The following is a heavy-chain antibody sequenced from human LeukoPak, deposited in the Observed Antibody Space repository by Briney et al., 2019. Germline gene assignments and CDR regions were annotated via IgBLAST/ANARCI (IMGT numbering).Heavy chain of an antibody. V-gene: IGHV4-59*11. CDR3: AAIKRGYDDLHFQY. CDR1: GGSISSHY. J-gene: IGHJ4*02. Sequence: SETLSLTCTVTGGSISSHYWGWLRQPPGKGLEWIGNTWYFGSTSYNPSLSNRVTISEDTSKNQISLKLSSVTAADTAIYYCAAIKRGYDDLHFQYWGQGRLVTVS. CDR2: TWYFGST. D-gene: IGHD2-15*01.